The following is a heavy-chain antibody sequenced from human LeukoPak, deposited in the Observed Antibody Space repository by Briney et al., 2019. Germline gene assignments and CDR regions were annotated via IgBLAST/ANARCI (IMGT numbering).Heavy chain of an antibody. Sequence: SETLSLTCTVSGGSVSSGSYYWSWIRQPPGKGLEWIGYIYYSGSTNYNPSLKSRVTISVDTSKNQFSLKLSSVTAADTAVYYCASGYSYGYRFWYFDLWGRGTLVTVSS. CDR2: IYYSGST. CDR1: GGSVSSGSYY. J-gene: IGHJ2*01. V-gene: IGHV4-61*01. D-gene: IGHD5-18*01. CDR3: ASGYSYGYRFWYFDL.